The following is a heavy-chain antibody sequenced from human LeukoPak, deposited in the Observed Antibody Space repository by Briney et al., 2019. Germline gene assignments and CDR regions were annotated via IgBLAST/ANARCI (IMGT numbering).Heavy chain of an antibody. V-gene: IGHV3-7*01. J-gene: IGHJ4*02. CDR1: GFTFSSYW. Sequence: GGSLRLSCAASGFTFSSYWVSWVRQAPGKGLEWVANIKQDGSEKYYVDSVKGRFTISRDNAKNSLYLQMNSLRAEDTAVYYCARDEIDYGGGDYWGQGTLVTVSS. D-gene: IGHD4-23*01. CDR3: ARDEIDYGGGDY. CDR2: IKQDGSEK.